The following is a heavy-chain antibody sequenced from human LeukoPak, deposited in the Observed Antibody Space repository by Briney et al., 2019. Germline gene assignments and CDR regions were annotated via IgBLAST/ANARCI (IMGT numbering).Heavy chain of an antibody. Sequence: GGSLRLSCAASGFTFSSYGMHWVRQAPGKGLEWVAFIRYDGSNKYYTDSVKGRFTISRDNSKNTLYLQMNSLRAEDTAVYYCAKDPSAYYYDSSGPPDYWGQGTLVTVSS. D-gene: IGHD3-22*01. CDR1: GFTFSSYG. J-gene: IGHJ4*02. V-gene: IGHV3-30*02. CDR2: IRYDGSNK. CDR3: AKDPSAYYYDSSGPPDY.